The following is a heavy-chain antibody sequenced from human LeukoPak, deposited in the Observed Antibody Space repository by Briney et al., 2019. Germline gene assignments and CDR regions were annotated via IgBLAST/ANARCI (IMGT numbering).Heavy chain of an antibody. V-gene: IGHV4-59*01. CDR3: ASLVNGIAASDYYFDY. D-gene: IGHD6-13*01. Sequence: SETLSLTCTVSGGSISSYYWSWIRQPPGNGLEWIGYIYYSGSTNYNPSLKSRVTISVDTSKNQFSLKLSSVTAADTAVYYCASLVNGIAASDYYFDYWGQGTLVTVSS. CDR2: IYYSGST. CDR1: GGSISSYY. J-gene: IGHJ4*02.